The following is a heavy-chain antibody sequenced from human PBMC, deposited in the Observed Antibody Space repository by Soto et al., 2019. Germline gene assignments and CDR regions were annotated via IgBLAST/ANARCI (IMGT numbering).Heavy chain of an antibody. Sequence: GESLKISCAASGFTFSSYARSWVRQAPGKGLEWVSIISVSGANTYYADSVKGRFTISRDSSMNTLYLQMNSLRAEDTAVYYCANSGLPAGIRPHFDYWGQGTLVTVSS. D-gene: IGHD2-2*01. J-gene: IGHJ4*02. CDR3: ANSGLPAGIRPHFDY. CDR2: ISVSGANT. CDR1: GFTFSSYA. V-gene: IGHV3-23*01.